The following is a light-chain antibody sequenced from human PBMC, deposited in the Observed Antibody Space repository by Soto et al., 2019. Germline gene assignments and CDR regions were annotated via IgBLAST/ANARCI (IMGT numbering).Light chain of an antibody. J-gene: IGKJ4*01. CDR1: QYVGTR. Sequence: EIVMTQSPATLSVSPGETATLSCRASQYVGTRLAWYQHKPGQTPRLLIYDTSTRATGVPARFSGSRSGPEFTLTINSLQSEDFAIYYCQPYNNWPLTFGGGTKVDIK. CDR3: QPYNNWPLT. V-gene: IGKV3-15*01. CDR2: DTS.